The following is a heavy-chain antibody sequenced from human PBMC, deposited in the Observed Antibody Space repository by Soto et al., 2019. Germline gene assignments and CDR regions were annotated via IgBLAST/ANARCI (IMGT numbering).Heavy chain of an antibody. CDR3: AREGDRCISTSCYDWFDP. J-gene: IGHJ5*02. Sequence: QVQLVQSGAEVKKPGASVKVSCKASGYTFTSYGISWVRQAPGQGLEWMGWISAYNGNTNYAQKLQGRVTMTRDTSTSTAYMELRSLRSDDTAVYYCAREGDRCISTSCYDWFDPWGQGTLVTVSS. D-gene: IGHD2-2*01. V-gene: IGHV1-18*01. CDR1: GYTFTSYG. CDR2: ISAYNGNT.